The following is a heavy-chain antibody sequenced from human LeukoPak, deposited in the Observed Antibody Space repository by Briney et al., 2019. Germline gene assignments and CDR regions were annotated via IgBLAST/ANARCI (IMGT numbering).Heavy chain of an antibody. D-gene: IGHD2-2*01. Sequence: GGSLRLSRAASGFTFDDYGMSWVRQAPGKGLEWVSGISWNSGGIGYADSVKGRFTISRDNAKNSLYLQMNSLRAEDTALYYCAKDISLIGSTSHFDYWGQGTLVTVSS. CDR1: GFTFDDYG. J-gene: IGHJ4*02. V-gene: IGHV3-9*01. CDR3: AKDISLIGSTSHFDY. CDR2: ISWNSGGI.